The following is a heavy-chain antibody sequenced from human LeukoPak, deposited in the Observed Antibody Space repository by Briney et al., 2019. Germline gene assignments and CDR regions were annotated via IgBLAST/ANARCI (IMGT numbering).Heavy chain of an antibody. CDR2: INHSGST. J-gene: IGHJ5*02. CDR3: ARGRYCSSTSCSPRFDP. Sequence: PSETLSLTCVVSGDSISTGAYSWSRIRQPPGKGLEWIGEINHSGSTNYNPSLKSRVTISVDTSKNQFSLKLSSVTAADTAVYYCARGRYCSSTSCSPRFDPWGQGTLVTVSS. V-gene: IGHV4-30-2*01. CDR1: GDSISTGAYS. D-gene: IGHD2-2*01.